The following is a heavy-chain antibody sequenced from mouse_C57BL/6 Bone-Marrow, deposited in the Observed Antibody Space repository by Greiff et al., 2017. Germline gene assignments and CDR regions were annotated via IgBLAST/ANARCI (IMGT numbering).Heavy chain of an antibody. CDR1: GYTFTSYW. V-gene: IGHV1-64*01. CDR2: IHPNSGSP. J-gene: IGHJ1*03. Sequence: QVQLQQPGAELVKPGASVKLSCKASGYTFTSYWMHWVKQRPGQGLEWIGMIHPNSGSPNYTEKFKSTATLTVDKSSSTAYMQRSSLTSEDAAVYYCERKGLGIIYGGYFDVWGTGTTVTVSS. CDR3: ERKGLGIIYGGYFDV. D-gene: IGHD1-1*01.